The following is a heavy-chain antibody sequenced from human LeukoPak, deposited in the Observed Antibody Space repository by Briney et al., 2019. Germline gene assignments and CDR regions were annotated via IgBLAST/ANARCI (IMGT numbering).Heavy chain of an antibody. Sequence: GGSLRLSCAASGFTFDDYATHWVRQAPGKGLEWVSGICWNSGSIGYADSVKGRFTISRDKAKNSLYLQMNSLRAEDTALYYCAKDGFLYSSGWYVAFDIWGQGTMDTVSS. CDR2: ICWNSGSI. J-gene: IGHJ3*02. V-gene: IGHV3-9*01. CDR1: GFTFDDYA. D-gene: IGHD6-19*01. CDR3: AKDGFLYSSGWYVAFDI.